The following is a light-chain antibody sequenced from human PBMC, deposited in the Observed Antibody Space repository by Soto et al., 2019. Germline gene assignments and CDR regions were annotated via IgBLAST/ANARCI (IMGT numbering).Light chain of an antibody. CDR2: GAS. Sequence: EVVMTQSPATLSVSPGERATLSCRASQSVSDNLAWYQQKAGQAPRLLIYGASTRATGIPARFSGSGSGTDFTLTISSLQSEDFAVYYCQQSNNWPYTFGQRTKLDIK. V-gene: IGKV3-15*01. J-gene: IGKJ2*01. CDR1: QSVSDN. CDR3: QQSNNWPYT.